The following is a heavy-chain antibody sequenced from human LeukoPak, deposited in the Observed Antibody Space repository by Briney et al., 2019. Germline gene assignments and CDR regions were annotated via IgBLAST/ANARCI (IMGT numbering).Heavy chain of an antibody. CDR3: ARSDYHNSGSHTVFDAFDI. Sequence: SETLSLTCTVSGGSISRYYWSWIRRPPGKGLEWIGYIYDRGNTNYNPSLKSQVTISVDKSKNQFSLKLSFVTAADTAMYYCARSDYHNSGSHTVFDAFDIWGQGTRVTVSS. V-gene: IGHV4-59*01. D-gene: IGHD3-10*01. CDR1: GGSISRYY. J-gene: IGHJ3*02. CDR2: IYDRGNT.